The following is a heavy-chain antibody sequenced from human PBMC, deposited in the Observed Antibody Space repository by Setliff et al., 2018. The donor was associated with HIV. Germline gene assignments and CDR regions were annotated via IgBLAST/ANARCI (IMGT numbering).Heavy chain of an antibody. V-gene: IGHV4-31*03. D-gene: IGHD3-3*01. CDR3: ARNKPYYDFWSGYNYYYYYGLDV. Sequence: PSETLSLTCTVSGGSISSGGYYWSWIRQHPGKGLEWIGYIYYSGSTDYNPSLKSRVTISVDTSKNQFSLKLSSVTAADTAVYYCARNKPYYDFWSGYNYYYYYGLDVWGQGTTVTVS. J-gene: IGHJ6*02. CDR1: GGSISSGGYY. CDR2: IYYSGST.